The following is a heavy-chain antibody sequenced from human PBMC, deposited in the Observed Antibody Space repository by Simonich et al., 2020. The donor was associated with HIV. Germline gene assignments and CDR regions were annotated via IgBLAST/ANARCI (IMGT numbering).Heavy chain of an antibody. Sequence: QVQLQQWGAGLLKPSETLSLTCAVYGGSFSGYYWTWIRQPPGEGLEWIGEINHSWSTNYNPSLKSRVTMSVDTSKNQFSLKLNSVTAADTAIYYCARLRGDRYDYWGQGTLVTVSS. D-gene: IGHD2-21*02. CDR3: ARLRGDRYDY. CDR1: GGSFSGYY. V-gene: IGHV4-34*01. J-gene: IGHJ4*02. CDR2: INHSWST.